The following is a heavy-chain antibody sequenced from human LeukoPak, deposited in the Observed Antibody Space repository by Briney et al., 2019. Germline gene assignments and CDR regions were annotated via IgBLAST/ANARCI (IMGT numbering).Heavy chain of an antibody. CDR2: INPNSGGT. V-gene: IGHV1-2*02. CDR3: ARELYDILTGYYIRVSIGMDV. J-gene: IGHJ6*02. CDR1: GYTFTGYY. D-gene: IGHD3-9*01. Sequence: GASVKVSCKASGYTFTGYYMHWVRQAPGQGLEWMGWINPNSGGTNYAQKFQGRVTMTRDTSISTAYMGLSRLRSDDTAVYYCARELYDILTGYYIRVSIGMDVWGQGTTVTVSS.